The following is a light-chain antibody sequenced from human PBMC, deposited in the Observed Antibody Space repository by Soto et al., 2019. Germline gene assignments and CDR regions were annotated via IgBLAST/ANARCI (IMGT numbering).Light chain of an antibody. CDR3: SAWDDSVNGVV. V-gene: IGLV1-44*01. CDR1: SSNIGANT. J-gene: IGLJ2*01. CDR2: FGS. Sequence: QSVLTQSPSASGTPGQRVTISCSGSSSNIGANTVNWYQQLPGTAPKLLIFFGSHRPSGVSDRFSGSKSGSSASLAISGIQSEDEAEYYCSAWDDSVNGVVFGGGTTLTVL.